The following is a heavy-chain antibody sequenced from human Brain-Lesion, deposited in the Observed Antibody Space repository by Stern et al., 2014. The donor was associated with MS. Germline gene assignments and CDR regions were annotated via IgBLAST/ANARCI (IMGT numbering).Heavy chain of an antibody. CDR3: ARVYNTIYGIVTQRGSGMDV. V-gene: IGHV3-7*01. J-gene: IGHJ6*02. Sequence: VQLVESGGGLVQPGGSLTISCTAAGFTFGNYWMTWVRQAPGKGLEWVANIQEDGTEKNYVDSVKGRFTISRDNARNSLYLKMNSLRVEDTALYYCARVYNTIYGIVTQRGSGMDVWGQGTTVIVSS. CDR2: IQEDGTEK. D-gene: IGHD2/OR15-2a*01. CDR1: GFTFGNYW.